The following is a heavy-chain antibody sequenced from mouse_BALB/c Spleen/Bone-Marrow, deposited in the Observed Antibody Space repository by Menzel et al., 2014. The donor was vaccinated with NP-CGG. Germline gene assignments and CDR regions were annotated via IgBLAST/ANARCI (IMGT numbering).Heavy chain of an antibody. CDR3: ARSRGYYVDY. CDR2: VYPGDGDT. CDR1: GYAFSSYW. Sequence: SGAELVRPGSSVKISCKASGYAFSSYWMNWVKQRPGQGLEWIGQVYPGDGDTNYNGKFKGKATLTADKSSSTAHMQLSSLTSEDSAVYFCARSRGYYVDYWGQGTTLTVSP. J-gene: IGHJ2*01. V-gene: IGHV1-80*01.